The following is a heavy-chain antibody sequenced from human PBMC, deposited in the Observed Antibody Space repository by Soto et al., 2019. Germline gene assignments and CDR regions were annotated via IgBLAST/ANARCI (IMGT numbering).Heavy chain of an antibody. V-gene: IGHV3-73*01. J-gene: IGHJ4*02. CDR2: IRSKPNNYAT. Sequence: EVXXXXXXXXLVXXGXXXXXXCAXSXFXXSXSAMHXVRQASGKGLEWVGRIRSKPNNYATSYAAPVKGXFTXXXXXXXXTAYLQMNSLKIEDTAVYYCTSQVAVNDYWGRXTLVTVSS. CDR3: TSQVAVNDY. CDR1: XFXXSXSA. D-gene: IGHD6-19*01.